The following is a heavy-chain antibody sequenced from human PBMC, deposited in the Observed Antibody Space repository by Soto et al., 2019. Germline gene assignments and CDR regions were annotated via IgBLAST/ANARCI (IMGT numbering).Heavy chain of an antibody. Sequence: PGGSLRLSCAASGFTFSSHWMSWVRQAPGKGLEWVANIKQDGSEKYYVDSVKGRFTISRDNAKNSLYLQMNSLRAEDTAVYYCARELYYYDSSGYHNTGTSDPFDIWGQGTMVTVS. V-gene: IGHV3-7*04. CDR2: IKQDGSEK. D-gene: IGHD3-22*01. CDR3: ARELYYYDSSGYHNTGTSDPFDI. CDR1: GFTFSSHW. J-gene: IGHJ3*02.